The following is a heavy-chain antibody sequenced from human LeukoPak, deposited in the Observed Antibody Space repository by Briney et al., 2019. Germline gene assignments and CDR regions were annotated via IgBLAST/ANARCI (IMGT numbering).Heavy chain of an antibody. CDR3: AAPSMVRGVLGALDI. Sequence: SETLSLTCTVSGGSTSSYYWSSIRQPAGKGLEWIGRIYTSGSTNYNPSLKSRVTLSLDTSKIQFSLKLTSVTAADTAVYYCAAPSMVRGVLGALDIWGQGTMVTVSS. J-gene: IGHJ3*02. CDR1: GGSTSSYY. CDR2: IYTSGST. D-gene: IGHD3-10*01. V-gene: IGHV4-4*07.